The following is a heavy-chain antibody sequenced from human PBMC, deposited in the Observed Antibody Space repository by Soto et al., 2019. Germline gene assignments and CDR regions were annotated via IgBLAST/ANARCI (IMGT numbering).Heavy chain of an antibody. CDR1: GYTFTGYY. CDR2: INLNSGGT. CDR3: ARQLSPYTDFDY. V-gene: IGHV1-2*04. D-gene: IGHD2-2*02. J-gene: IGHJ4*02. Sequence: QVQLVQSGAEVKKPGASVKVSCKASGYTFTGYYMHWVRQAPGQGLEWMGWINLNSGGTNYAQKFQVWVTMTRDTSISTAYMELSRLRSDDTAVYYCARQLSPYTDFDYWGQGTLVTVSS.